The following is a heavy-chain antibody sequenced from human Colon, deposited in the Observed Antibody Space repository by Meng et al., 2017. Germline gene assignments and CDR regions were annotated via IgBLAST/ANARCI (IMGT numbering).Heavy chain of an antibody. CDR1: GDNVSNNSPA. J-gene: IGHJ4*02. CDR2: TYYRSKWYN. CDR3: ARESSRQFNY. Sequence: QVQLQPSGPGLVKPSQTLSLTCAISGDNVSNNSPAWNWIRQSPSRGLEWLGRTYYRSKWYNEYAGSVKSRISITPDTSTNQFSLQLNSVTPDDTAVYYCARESSRQFNYWGQGTLVTVSS. V-gene: IGHV6-1*02.